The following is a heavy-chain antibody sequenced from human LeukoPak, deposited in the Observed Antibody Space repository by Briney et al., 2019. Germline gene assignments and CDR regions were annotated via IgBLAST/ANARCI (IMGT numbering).Heavy chain of an antibody. D-gene: IGHD3-3*01. CDR3: ARHLSAGYDYDFWSGYYTNWFDP. CDR2: IYYSGST. V-gene: IGHV4-39*01. J-gene: IGHJ5*02. Sequence: SETLSLTCTVSGGSISSSSYYWGWIRQPPGKGLEWIGSIYYSGSTYYNPSLKSRVTISVDTSKNQFSLKLSSVTAADTAVYYRARHLSAGYDYDFWSGYYTNWFDPWGQGTLVTVSS. CDR1: GGSISSSSYY.